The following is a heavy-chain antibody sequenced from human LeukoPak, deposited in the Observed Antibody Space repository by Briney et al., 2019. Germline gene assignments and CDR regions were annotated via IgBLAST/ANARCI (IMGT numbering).Heavy chain of an antibody. CDR1: GGSISSSSYY. J-gene: IGHJ6*03. CDR3: ARVSQQWLAPRDYYYMDV. V-gene: IGHV4-39*07. Sequence: SETLSLTCTVSGGSISSSSYYWGWIRQPPGKGLEWIGSIYYSGSTHYNPSLKSRVTISVDTSKNQFSLKLSSVTAADTAVYYCARVSQQWLAPRDYYYMDVWGKGTTVTVSS. CDR2: IYYSGST. D-gene: IGHD6-19*01.